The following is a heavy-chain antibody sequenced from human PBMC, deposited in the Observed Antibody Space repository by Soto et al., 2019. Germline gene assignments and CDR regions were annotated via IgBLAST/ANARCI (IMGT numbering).Heavy chain of an antibody. V-gene: IGHV5-10-1*01. CDR1: GYSFTSYW. J-gene: IGHJ6*02. Sequence: GESLKISCKGSGYSFTSYWISWVRQMPGKGLEWMGRIDPSDSYTNYSPSFQGHVTISADKSISTAYLQWSSLKASDTAMYYCARHRGYGSGTYYYYGMDVWGQGTTVTVSS. CDR2: IDPSDSYT. D-gene: IGHD3-10*01. CDR3: ARHRGYGSGTYYYYGMDV.